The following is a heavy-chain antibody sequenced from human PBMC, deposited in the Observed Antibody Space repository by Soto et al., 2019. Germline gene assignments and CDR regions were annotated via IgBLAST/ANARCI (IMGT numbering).Heavy chain of an antibody. CDR1: GFTFSSYW. CDR3: AMGYSGYEKALAFDY. D-gene: IGHD5-12*01. V-gene: IGHV3-7*01. Sequence: GGSLRLSCAASGFTFSSYWMSWVRQAPGKGLEWVANIKQDGSEKYYVDSVKGRFTISRDNAKNSLYLQMNSLRAEDTALYYCAMGYSGYEKALAFDYWGQGTLVTVSS. J-gene: IGHJ4*02. CDR2: IKQDGSEK.